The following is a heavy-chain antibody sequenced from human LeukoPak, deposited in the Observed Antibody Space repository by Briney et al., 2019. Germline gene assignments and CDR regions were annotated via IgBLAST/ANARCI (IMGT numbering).Heavy chain of an antibody. J-gene: IGHJ4*02. V-gene: IGHV3-20*04. D-gene: IGHD3-10*01. CDR3: ATDYYGSGTFDY. CDR2: INWNGAST. CDR1: GFTFDDYG. Sequence: GGSLRLSCAVSGFTFDDYGMSRVRQVPGKGLEWITGINWNGASTGYADSLQGRFTISRDNANNSLYLQMNSLRVEDTALYYCATDYYGSGTFDYWGQGILVTVSS.